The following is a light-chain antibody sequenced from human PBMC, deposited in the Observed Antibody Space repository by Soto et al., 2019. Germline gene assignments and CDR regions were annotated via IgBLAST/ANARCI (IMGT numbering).Light chain of an antibody. V-gene: IGKV1-39*01. J-gene: IGKJ1*01. CDR1: RNIDTY. CDR2: AAS. Sequence: DIQMTQSPSSLSASVGDSVTFTCRASRNIDTYVNWYQQKPGKAPSLLIYAASSLQSGVPSRFSGSGSGTDFTLTISSLRPEDVAIYYCQHCYSPPWTFGQGSKVEIK. CDR3: QHCYSPPWT.